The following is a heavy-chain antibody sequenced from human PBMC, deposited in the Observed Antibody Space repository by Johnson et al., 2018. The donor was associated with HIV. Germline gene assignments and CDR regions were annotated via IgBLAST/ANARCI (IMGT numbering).Heavy chain of an antibody. CDR1: RFIFDDYG. CDR2: INWNGGST. J-gene: IGHJ3*02. Sequence: VQLVESGGGMVRPGGSLRLSCAASRFIFDDYGMSWVRQAPGKGLEWVSGINWNGGSTGYADSVRGRFTISRDNAKNTLYLQMNSLRAEDTALYYCARPAYSGTWTDAFDIWGQGTMVTVSS. V-gene: IGHV3-20*04. D-gene: IGHD1-26*01. CDR3: ARPAYSGTWTDAFDI.